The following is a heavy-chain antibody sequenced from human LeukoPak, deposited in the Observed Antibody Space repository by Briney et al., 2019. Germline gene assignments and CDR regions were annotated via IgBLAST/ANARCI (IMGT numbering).Heavy chain of an antibody. CDR1: SDSFSGYY. CDR3: ARERGNYSPFFDY. V-gene: IGHV4-4*07. Sequence: SETLSLTCNVSSDSFSGYYWSWIRQPAGKGLEWIGRIYTSGSSNYNPFLKSRITMSVDTSKNQFSLQLTSVTAADTAVYYCARERGNYSPFFDYWGQGALVTVSS. CDR2: IYTSGSS. D-gene: IGHD1-26*01. J-gene: IGHJ4*02.